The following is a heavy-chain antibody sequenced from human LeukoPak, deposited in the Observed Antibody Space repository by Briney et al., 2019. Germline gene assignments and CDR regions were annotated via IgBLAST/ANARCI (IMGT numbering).Heavy chain of an antibody. CDR3: ARALGAFDI. V-gene: IGHV4-34*01. CDR2: ISQNGDS. CDR1: GFTFSSYW. Sequence: PGGSLRLSCAASGFTFSSYWMSWVRQAPGKGLEWIAEISQNGDSNYNMSLKSRVTISLDKSKNQVSLKLNSVTAADTAVYYCARALGAFDIWGQGAMVTVSS. J-gene: IGHJ3*02.